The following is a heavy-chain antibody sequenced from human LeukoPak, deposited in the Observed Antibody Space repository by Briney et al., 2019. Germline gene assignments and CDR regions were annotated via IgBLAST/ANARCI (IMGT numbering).Heavy chain of an antibody. Sequence: SETLSLTCTVSDGSISSSSYYWGWIRQPPGKGLEWIGNIYYSGNTYYNPSLKSRVTISVDTSKNQFSLKLSSVTAADTAVYYCARTRNYYDSSGYYYYFDYWGQGTLVTVSS. CDR3: ARTRNYYDSSGYYYYFDY. J-gene: IGHJ4*02. CDR2: IYYSGNT. D-gene: IGHD3-22*01. V-gene: IGHV4-39*07. CDR1: DGSISSSSYY.